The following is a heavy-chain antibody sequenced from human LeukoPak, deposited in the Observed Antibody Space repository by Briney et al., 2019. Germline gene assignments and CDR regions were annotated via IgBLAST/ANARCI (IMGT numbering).Heavy chain of an antibody. CDR1: GFIFSSNW. CDR3: ARLGLEVGGPNWFDP. CDR2: IKRDGSQK. J-gene: IGHJ5*02. Sequence: GSLRLSCAAPGFIFSSNWMGWVRQAPGKGLEWVAHIKRDGSQKYYLDSVKGRFTISRDNAKNSLYLQMNSLRVEDTAVYYCARLGLEVGGPNWFDPWGQGTLVAVSS. V-gene: IGHV3-7*01. D-gene: IGHD1-1*01.